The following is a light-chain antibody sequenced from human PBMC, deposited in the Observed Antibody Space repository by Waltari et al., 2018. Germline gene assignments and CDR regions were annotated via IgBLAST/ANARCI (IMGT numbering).Light chain of an antibody. CDR1: QGISSY. V-gene: IGKV1-8*01. CDR3: QQYYSNPAT. J-gene: IGKJ1*01. CDR2: AAS. Sequence: IQMTQSPSSLSAPTGDRVTITCRASQGISSYLACYQQKPGKAPTVLIYAASTLQSGVPSRFSGSGSGTDFTLTISCLQSEDFAIYYCQQYYSNPATFGQGTKVEIK.